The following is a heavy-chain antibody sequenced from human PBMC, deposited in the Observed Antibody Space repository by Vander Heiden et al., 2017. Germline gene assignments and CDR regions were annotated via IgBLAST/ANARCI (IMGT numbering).Heavy chain of an antibody. CDR2: IYYSGST. CDR3: RSGLVRGVDY. D-gene: IGHD6-6*01. V-gene: IGHV4-39*01. Sequence: QLQLQASGPGLVKPSETLSLTCTVSGGSISSSSYYWGWLRQPPGKGLEWIGSIYYSGSTYYNPSLKSRVTISVDTSKNQFSLKLSSVTAADTAVYYCRSGLVRGVDYWGQGTLVTVSS. CDR1: GGSISSSSYY. J-gene: IGHJ4*02.